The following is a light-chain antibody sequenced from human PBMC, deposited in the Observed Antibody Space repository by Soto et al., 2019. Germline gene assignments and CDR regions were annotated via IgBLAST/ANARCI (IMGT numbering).Light chain of an antibody. Sequence: EIVLTQSPGTLSLSPGERATLSCRASQSVSSSYLAWYQQKPGQAPRLLIYGASSRATGIPDRFSGSGSGTGFTLTISRLEPEDFAVYYWQQYGSSPPITFGQGTRLEIK. CDR2: GAS. CDR1: QSVSSSY. J-gene: IGKJ5*01. CDR3: QQYGSSPPIT. V-gene: IGKV3-20*01.